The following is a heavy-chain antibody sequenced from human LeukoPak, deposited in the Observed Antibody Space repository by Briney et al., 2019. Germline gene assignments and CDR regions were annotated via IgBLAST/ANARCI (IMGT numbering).Heavy chain of an antibody. V-gene: IGHV3-23*01. D-gene: IGHD3-10*01. CDR1: GFTFSSYA. J-gene: IGHJ4*02. Sequence: GGSLRLTCAASGFTFSSYAMSWVRQAPGKGLEWVSAISGSGGSTYYADSVKGRFTISRDNSKNTLYLQMNSLRAEDTAVYYCAKDRGYMDSRLGFDYWGQGTLVTVSS. CDR2: ISGSGGST. CDR3: AKDRGYMDSRLGFDY.